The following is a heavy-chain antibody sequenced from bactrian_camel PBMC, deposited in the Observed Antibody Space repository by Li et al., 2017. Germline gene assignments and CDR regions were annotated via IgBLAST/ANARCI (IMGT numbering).Heavy chain of an antibody. CDR2: IDSSGQPT. Sequence: HVQLVESGGGLVQPGGSLRLSCAASGFTFSINNMKWIRQAPGKGLEWVSSIDSSGQPTRYADSVKGRFTISQDDAKNTVYLQMNTLKPEDTAAYYCNARLTLGNRLCLNHWGQGTQVTVS. V-gene: IGHV3S6*01. CDR1: GFTFSINN. D-gene: IGHD5*01. CDR3: NARLTLGNRLCLNH. J-gene: IGHJ4*01.